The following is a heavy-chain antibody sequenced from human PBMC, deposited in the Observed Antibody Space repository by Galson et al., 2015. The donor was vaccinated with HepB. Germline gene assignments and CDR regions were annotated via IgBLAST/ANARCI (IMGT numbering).Heavy chain of an antibody. J-gene: IGHJ3*02. CDR3: ARAVPQLWFGELLLYDAFDI. CDR1: GGTFSSYA. V-gene: IGHV1-69*13. D-gene: IGHD3-10*01. Sequence: SVKVSCKASGGTFSSYAISWVRQAPGQGLEWMGGIIPIFGTANYAQKFQGRVTITADESTSTAYMELSSLRSEDTAVYYCARAVPQLWFGELLLYDAFDIWGQGTIVTVSS. CDR2: IIPIFGTA.